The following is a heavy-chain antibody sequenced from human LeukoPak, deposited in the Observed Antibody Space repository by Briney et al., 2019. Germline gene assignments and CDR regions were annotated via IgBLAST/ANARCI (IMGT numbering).Heavy chain of an antibody. D-gene: IGHD3-10*01. CDR3: ASSGGSGSYIFYYYYGMDV. CDR1: GGTFSSYA. CDR2: IIPIFGIA. V-gene: IGHV1-69*04. J-gene: IGHJ6*02. Sequence: SVKVSCKASGGTFSSYAISWVRQAPGQGLEWMGRIIPIFGIANYAQKFQGRVTITADKSTSTAYMELSSLRSEDTAVYYCASSGGSGSYIFYYYYGMDVWGQGTTVTVSS.